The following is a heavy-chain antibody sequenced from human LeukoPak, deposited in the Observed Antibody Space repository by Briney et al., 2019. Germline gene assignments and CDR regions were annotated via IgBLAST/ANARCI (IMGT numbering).Heavy chain of an antibody. D-gene: IGHD2-2*01. CDR2: ISGGGGGT. Sequence: GGCLRLSCEVSGFTFSSYAMSWVRQAPGKGLEWVSAISGGGGGTFYADSVKGRFTISRDNSNNTLYLQMNSLRAEDTAVYYCAKNPALYCTSATCYLDYWGQGTLVTVSS. CDR3: AKNPALYCTSATCYLDY. J-gene: IGHJ4*02. V-gene: IGHV3-23*01. CDR1: GFTFSSYA.